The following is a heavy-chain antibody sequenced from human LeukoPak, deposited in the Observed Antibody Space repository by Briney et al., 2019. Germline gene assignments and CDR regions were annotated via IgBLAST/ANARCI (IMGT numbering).Heavy chain of an antibody. CDR2: ISGSGGST. CDR1: GFTFSSYA. Sequence: PGGSLRLSCAASGFTFSSYAMSWVRQAPGKGLEWVSAISGSGGSTYYADPVKGRFTVSRDNSKNTLFLQMNSLRAEDTAVYYCAKDGGLWVSAHWGDSWGRGTLVTVSS. V-gene: IGHV3-23*01. CDR3: AKDGGLWVSAHWGDS. D-gene: IGHD7-27*01. J-gene: IGHJ4*02.